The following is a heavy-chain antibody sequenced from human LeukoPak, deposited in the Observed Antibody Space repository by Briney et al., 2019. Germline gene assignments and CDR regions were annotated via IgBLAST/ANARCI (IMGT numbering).Heavy chain of an antibody. D-gene: IGHD3-3*01. J-gene: IGHJ4*02. CDR2: IYHSGST. Sequence: PSQTLSPTCTVSGGSISSGGYYWSWIRQPPGKGLEWIGYIYHSGSTYYNPSLKSRVTISVDRSKNQFSLKLSSVTAADTAVYYCARDPYYDFWSGSPLWGQGTLVTVSS. CDR3: ARDPYYDFWSGSPL. CDR1: GGSISSGGYY. V-gene: IGHV4-30-2*01.